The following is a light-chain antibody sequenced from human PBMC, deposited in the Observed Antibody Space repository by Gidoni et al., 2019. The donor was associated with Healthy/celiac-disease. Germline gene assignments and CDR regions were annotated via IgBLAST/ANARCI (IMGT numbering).Light chain of an antibody. CDR1: QPVSGNF. CDR2: DTS. V-gene: IGKV3-20*01. Sequence: PGERATLFCRATQPVSGNFLAWYQQKPGQPPSLLIYDTSRRATGVPDRFSGSGSGTDFSLLISRLQTEDSALYYWQQYGASPLTFGGGTRVEI. J-gene: IGKJ4*01. CDR3: QQYGASPLT.